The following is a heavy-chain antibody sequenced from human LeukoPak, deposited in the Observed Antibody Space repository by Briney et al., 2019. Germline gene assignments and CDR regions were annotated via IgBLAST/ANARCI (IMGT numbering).Heavy chain of an antibody. D-gene: IGHD3-10*01. CDR3: ARVRGHFGELLSPFDY. CDR1: GFTSSSYS. Sequence: GGSLRLSCAASGFTSSSYSMNWVRQAPGKGLEWVSSISSSSSYIYYADSVKGRFTISRDNAKNSLYLQMNSLRAEDTAVYYCARVRGHFGELLSPFDYWGQGTLVTVSS. CDR2: ISSSSSYI. V-gene: IGHV3-21*01. J-gene: IGHJ4*02.